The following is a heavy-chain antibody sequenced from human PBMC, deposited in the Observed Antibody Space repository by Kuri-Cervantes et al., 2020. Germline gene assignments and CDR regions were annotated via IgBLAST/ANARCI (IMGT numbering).Heavy chain of an antibody. Sequence: SETLSLTCTVSGGSISSYYWSWIRQPAGKGLEWIGRIYSGGSTNYDPSLKSRVTISVDKSKNQFSLKLSSVTAADTAVYYCARDTAMVPNWYFDLWGRGTLVTVSS. CDR1: GGSISSYY. V-gene: IGHV4-4*07. CDR2: IYSGGST. D-gene: IGHD5-18*01. CDR3: ARDTAMVPNWYFDL. J-gene: IGHJ2*01.